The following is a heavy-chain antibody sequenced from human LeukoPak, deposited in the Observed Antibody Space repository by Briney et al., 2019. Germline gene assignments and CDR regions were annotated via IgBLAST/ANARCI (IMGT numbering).Heavy chain of an antibody. Sequence: SETLSLTCTVSAGSITNYYWTWIRQPPAARLEWIGLVHYSGITDYNPSLKSRLTISVDTSKNQSSLKLSSVTAADTAVYYCAKNGGGSPNWFDTWGQGTLVTVCS. CDR1: AGSITNYY. D-gene: IGHD1-26*01. CDR3: AKNGGGSPNWFDT. CDR2: VHYSGIT. V-gene: IGHV4-59*01. J-gene: IGHJ5*02.